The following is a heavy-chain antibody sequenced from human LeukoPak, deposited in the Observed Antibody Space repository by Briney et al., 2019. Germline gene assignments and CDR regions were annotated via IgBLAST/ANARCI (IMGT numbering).Heavy chain of an antibody. Sequence: GGSLRLSCAASGFSFRSFAMPWVRQAPGKGLEYISAISDNGASTYYAKSVKGRFTISRDNSQNTLWLQMGSLRAEDMAVYYCARDNGYSYGPVDYWGQGTLVTVSS. CDR2: ISDNGAST. D-gene: IGHD5-18*01. CDR3: ARDNGYSYGPVDY. V-gene: IGHV3-64*01. J-gene: IGHJ4*02. CDR1: GFSFRSFA.